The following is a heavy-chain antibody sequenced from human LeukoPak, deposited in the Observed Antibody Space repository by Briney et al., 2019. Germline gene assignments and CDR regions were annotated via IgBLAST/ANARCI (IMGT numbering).Heavy chain of an antibody. Sequence: SETLSLTRTVSGGSISNHWTWIRQSPGRGLEWIGYVCYTGSANYSPSLKRRVTISVDTSKNQLSLELTSLTAADTAVYYCARLGQPVQPRDYLGYCVYWGQGTLVTVSS. CDR3: ARLGQPVQPRDYLGYCVY. J-gene: IGHJ4*02. V-gene: IGHV4-59*08. D-gene: IGHD7-27*01. CDR1: GGSISNH. CDR2: VCYTGSA.